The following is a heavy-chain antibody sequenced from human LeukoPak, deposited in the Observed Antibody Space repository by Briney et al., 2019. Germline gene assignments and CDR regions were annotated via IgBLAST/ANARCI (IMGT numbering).Heavy chain of an antibody. V-gene: IGHV3-7*01. CDR3: AKESQHYYYDSSGYFDY. CDR1: GFSFSSYW. CDR2: IKHDGGEQ. D-gene: IGHD3-22*01. Sequence: GGSLRLSCAAAGFSFSSYWMSWVRQAPGKGLEWVANIKHDGGEQYYVDSVKGRFTISRDNAKNSLYLQMNSLRAEGTAVYYCAKESQHYYYDSSGYFDYWGQGTLVTVSS. J-gene: IGHJ4*02.